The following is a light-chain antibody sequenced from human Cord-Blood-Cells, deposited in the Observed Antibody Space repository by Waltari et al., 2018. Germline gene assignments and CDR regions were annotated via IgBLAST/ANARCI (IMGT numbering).Light chain of an antibody. Sequence: QMTPSPSSLSASVGDRVTITCRASQSISSYLNWYQQIPGKAPKLLSYAASRFQSGVPSRVSGSGSGTDFTLTISSLQPEDFATYDCQQSYSTPLTFGGGTKVEIK. CDR2: AAS. V-gene: IGKV1-39*01. CDR3: QQSYSTPLT. J-gene: IGKJ4*01. CDR1: QSISSY.